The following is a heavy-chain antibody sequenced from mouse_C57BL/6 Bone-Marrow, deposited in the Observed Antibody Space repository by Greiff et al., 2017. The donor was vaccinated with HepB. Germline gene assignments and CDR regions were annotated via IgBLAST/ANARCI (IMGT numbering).Heavy chain of an antibody. CDR1: GYTFTDYE. CDR3: AILGKA. D-gene: IGHD2-1*01. J-gene: IGHJ2*01. CDR2: IDPETGGT. V-gene: IGHV1-15*01. Sequence: VQLQQSGAELVRPGASVTLSCKASGYTFTDYEMHWVKQTPVHGLEWIGAIDPETGGTAYNQKFKGKAILTADKSSSTAYMQLSSLTSEDSAVYYCAILGKAWGQGTTLTVSS.